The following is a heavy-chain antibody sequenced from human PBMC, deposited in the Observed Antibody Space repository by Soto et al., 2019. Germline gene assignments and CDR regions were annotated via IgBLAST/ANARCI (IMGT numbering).Heavy chain of an antibody. V-gene: IGHV1-45*02. D-gene: IGHD6-13*01. CDR3: ASSSAAAGPFDY. CDR2: ITPFNGNT. J-gene: IGHJ4*02. CDR1: GYTFTYRY. Sequence: GASVKVSCKASGYTFTYRYLHWVRQAPGQALEWMGWITPFNGNTNYAQKFQDRVTITRDRSMSTAYMELSSLRSEDTAMYYCASSSAAAGPFDYWGQGTLVTVSS.